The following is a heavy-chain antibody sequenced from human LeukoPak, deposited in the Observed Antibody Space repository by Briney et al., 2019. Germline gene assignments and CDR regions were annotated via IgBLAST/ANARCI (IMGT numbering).Heavy chain of an antibody. CDR3: ARTEESGYSYGYFGYYYYMDV. Sequence: SETLSLTCAVSGGSISRGDYSWSWIRQPPGKGLEYIGYIYYSGSTNYNPSLKSRVTISVDTSKNQFSLKLSSVTAADTAVYYCARTEESGYSYGYFGYYYYMDVWGKGATVTVSS. CDR1: GGSISRGDYS. D-gene: IGHD5-18*01. V-gene: IGHV4-61*08. J-gene: IGHJ6*03. CDR2: IYYSGST.